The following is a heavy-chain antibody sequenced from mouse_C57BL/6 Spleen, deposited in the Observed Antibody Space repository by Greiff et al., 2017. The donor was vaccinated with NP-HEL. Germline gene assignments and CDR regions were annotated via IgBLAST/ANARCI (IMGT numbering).Heavy chain of an antibody. CDR3: VRERGITTVVYFDY. J-gene: IGHJ2*01. V-gene: IGHV1-81*01. D-gene: IGHD1-1*01. Sequence: VQLQQSGAELARPGASVKLSCKASGYTFTSYGISWVKQRTGQGLEWIGEIYPRSGNTYYNEKFKGKATLTADKSSSTAYMELRSLTSEDSAVYFCVRERGITTVVYFDYWGQGTTLTVSS. CDR1: GYTFTSYG. CDR2: IYPRSGNT.